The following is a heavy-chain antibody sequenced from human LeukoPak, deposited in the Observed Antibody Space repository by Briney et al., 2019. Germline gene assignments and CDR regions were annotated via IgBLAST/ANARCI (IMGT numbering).Heavy chain of an antibody. CDR2: MNPNSGNT. J-gene: IGHJ3*02. CDR3: AIYYDYVWGIDAFDI. V-gene: IGHV1-8*01. D-gene: IGHD3-16*01. Sequence: ASVKVSCKASGYTFTSYDINWVRQATGQGLEWMGWMNPNSGNTGYAQKFQGRVTMTRNTSISTAYMELSSLRSEDTAVYYCAIYYDYVWGIDAFDIWGQGTMVTVSS. CDR1: GYTFTSYD.